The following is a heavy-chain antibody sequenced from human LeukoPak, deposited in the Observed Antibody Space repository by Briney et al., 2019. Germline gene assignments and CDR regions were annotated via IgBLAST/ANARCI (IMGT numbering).Heavy chain of an antibody. CDR2: ISGSGDYT. J-gene: IGHJ4*02. CDR3: AKVDTAMVVDY. CDR1: GFTFSSYA. D-gene: IGHD5-18*01. Sequence: GGSLRLSCAASGFTFSSYAMTWVRQAPGKGLEWVSSISGSGDYTNYADSVKGRFTISRDNSKNTLYLQMNSLRAEDTAVYYCAKVDTAMVVDYWGQGTLVTVSS. V-gene: IGHV3-23*01.